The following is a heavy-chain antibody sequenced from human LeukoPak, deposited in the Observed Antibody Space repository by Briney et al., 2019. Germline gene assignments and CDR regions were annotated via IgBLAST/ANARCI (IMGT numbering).Heavy chain of an antibody. CDR2: ISSSSGSTI. V-gene: IGHV3-48*04. CDR3: ARVLGFSYGSDY. CDR1: GFTFSSYV. J-gene: IGHJ4*02. Sequence: GGSLRLSCAASGFTFSSYVMSWVRQAPGKGLEWISYISSSSGSTIYYADSVKGRFTISRDNAKNSLYLQMNSLRAEDTAVYYCARVLGFSYGSDYWGQGTLVTVSS. D-gene: IGHD5-18*01.